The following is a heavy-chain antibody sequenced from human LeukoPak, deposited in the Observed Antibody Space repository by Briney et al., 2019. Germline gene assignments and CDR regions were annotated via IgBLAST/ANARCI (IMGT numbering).Heavy chain of an antibody. J-gene: IGHJ3*02. Sequence: SETLSLTCTVSGGSISSYYWSWIRQPPGKGLEWIGEINHSGSTNYNPSLKSRVTISVDTSKNQFSLKLSSVTAADTAVYYCARRKGLKGVGAFDIWGQGTMVTVSS. CDR3: ARRKGLKGVGAFDI. CDR2: INHSGST. V-gene: IGHV4-34*01. D-gene: IGHD6-19*01. CDR1: GGSISSYY.